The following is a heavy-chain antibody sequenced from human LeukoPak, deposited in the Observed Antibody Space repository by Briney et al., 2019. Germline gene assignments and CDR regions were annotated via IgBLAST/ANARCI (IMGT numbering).Heavy chain of an antibody. V-gene: IGHV3-23*01. Sequence: PGASLRLSCAASGCTFSNYAMSWVRQAPGKGLEWVSAITGSGGNTYYADSVKGRFTISRDNSKNTLYLQMNSLRAEDTAVYYCAKWGDYDVLTGYYVSDYWGQGTLVTVSS. CDR3: AKWGDYDVLTGYYVSDY. CDR1: GCTFSNYA. D-gene: IGHD3-9*01. CDR2: ITGSGGNT. J-gene: IGHJ4*02.